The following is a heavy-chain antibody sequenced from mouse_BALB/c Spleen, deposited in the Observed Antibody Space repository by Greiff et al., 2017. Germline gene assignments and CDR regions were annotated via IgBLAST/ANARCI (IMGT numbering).Heavy chain of an antibody. CDR2: ISSGGSYT. Sequence: EVQVVESGGDLVKPGGSLKLSCAASGFTFSSYGMSWVRQTPDKRLEWVATISSGGSYTYYPDSVTGRFTISRDNAKNTLYLQMSSLKSEDTAMYYCARHYYGSSYFDYWGQGTTLTVSS. CDR1: GFTFSSYG. CDR3: ARHYYGSSYFDY. J-gene: IGHJ2*01. V-gene: IGHV5-6*01. D-gene: IGHD1-1*01.